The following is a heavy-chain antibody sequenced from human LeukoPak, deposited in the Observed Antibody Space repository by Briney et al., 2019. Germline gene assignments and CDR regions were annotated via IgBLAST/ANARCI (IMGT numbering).Heavy chain of an antibody. Sequence: GVTLRLFCAASRFLCSDYYISGIRQARGKGLVGVSDDSCSRSTIYYADSVKGRCTISRDNAKISLYLQMNSLRAEDTAVYYCAKVPFAGYSSGWGPSTAMDVWGKGTTVTVSS. CDR1: RFLCSDYY. CDR3: AKVPFAGYSSGWGPSTAMDV. CDR2: DSCSRSTI. J-gene: IGHJ6*03. V-gene: IGHV3-11*04. D-gene: IGHD6-19*01.